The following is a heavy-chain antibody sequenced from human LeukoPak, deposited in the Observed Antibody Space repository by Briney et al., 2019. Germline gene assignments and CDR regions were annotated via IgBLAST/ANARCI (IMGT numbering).Heavy chain of an antibody. D-gene: IGHD3-22*01. CDR3: ARAHYYDSSGYYYDVT. CDR1: GFTFSSYS. Sequence: PGGSLRLSCAASGFTFSSYSTNWVRQAPGKGLEWVSSISSSSSYIYYADSVKGRFTISRDNAKNSLYLQMNSLRAEDTAVYYCARAHYYDSSGYYYDVTWGQGTLVTVSS. CDR2: ISSSSSYI. J-gene: IGHJ5*02. V-gene: IGHV3-21*01.